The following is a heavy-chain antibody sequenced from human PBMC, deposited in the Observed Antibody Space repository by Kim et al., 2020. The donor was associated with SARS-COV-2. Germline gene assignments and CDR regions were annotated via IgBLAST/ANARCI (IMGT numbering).Heavy chain of an antibody. CDR2: IYYSGST. Sequence: SETLSLTCTVSGGSISSSSYYWGWIRQPPGKGLEWIGSIYYSGSTYYNPSLKSRVTISVDTCKNQFSLTLSSVTAADTAVYYCARAPFITMIVVAQGYYYGMDVWGQGTTVTVSS. V-gene: IGHV4-39*01. CDR1: GGSISSSSYY. J-gene: IGHJ6*02. D-gene: IGHD3-22*01. CDR3: ARAPFITMIVVAQGYYYGMDV.